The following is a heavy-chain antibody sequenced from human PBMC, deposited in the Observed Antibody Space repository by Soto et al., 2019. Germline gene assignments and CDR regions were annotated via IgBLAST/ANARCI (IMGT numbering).Heavy chain of an antibody. CDR1: GFIFENFG. CDR2: ISGSGFKK. J-gene: IGHJ5*02. D-gene: IGHD1-26*01. V-gene: IGHV3-23*01. Sequence: GGSLSLSCAASGFIFENFGMSWVRQAPGKGLEWISSISGSGFKKYYADSVKGRFTISRDNSKSTVYLELNNLSAEDTAVYHCAKNQGVELVPLATVDWFDPWGQGSVVTVSS. CDR3: AKNQGVELVPLATVDWFDP.